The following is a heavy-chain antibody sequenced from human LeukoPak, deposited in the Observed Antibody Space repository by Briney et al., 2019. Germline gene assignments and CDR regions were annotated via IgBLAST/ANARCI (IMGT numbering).Heavy chain of an antibody. V-gene: IGHV4-39*01. D-gene: IGHD3-9*01. J-gene: IGHJ4*02. Sequence: PSETLSLTCTVSGGSISSSSYCWGWIRQPPGKGLEWIGSTYYSGSTYYNPSLKSRVTISVDTSKNQFSLKLSSVTAADTAVYYCARHASEDYNILTGYSFDYWGQGTLVTVSS. CDR2: TYYSGST. CDR3: ARHASEDYNILTGYSFDY. CDR1: GGSISSSSYC.